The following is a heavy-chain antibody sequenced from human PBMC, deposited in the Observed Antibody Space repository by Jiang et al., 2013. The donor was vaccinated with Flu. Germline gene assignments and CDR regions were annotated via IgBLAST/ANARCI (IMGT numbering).Heavy chain of an antibody. J-gene: IGHJ4*02. Sequence: PTQTLTLTCTFSGFSLSTSGVGVGWIRPGPHGKALEWLALIYWDDDKRYSPSLKSRLTITKDTSKNQVVLTMTNMDPVDTATYYCAHSTGYSGYDYRLFFDYWGQGTLVTVSS. CDR3: AHSTGYSGYDYRLFFDY. D-gene: IGHD5-12*01. CDR2: IYWDDDK. V-gene: IGHV2-5*02. CDR1: GFSLSTSGVG.